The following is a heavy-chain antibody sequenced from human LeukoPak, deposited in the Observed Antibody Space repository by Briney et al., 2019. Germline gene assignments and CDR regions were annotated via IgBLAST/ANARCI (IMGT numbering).Heavy chain of an antibody. D-gene: IGHD2-21*02. J-gene: IGHJ4*02. V-gene: IGHV1-2*02. Sequence: ASVKVSCKASGYRFISNYIQWVRQAPGLGPEWMGWLHPGNGNTRYAEKFQGRVTMTRDTSINTAYMDLSSLRSDDTAVYYCAREGSYCVGGDCYSFDFWGQGTLITVSS. CDR2: LHPGNGNT. CDR1: GYRFISNY. CDR3: AREGSYCVGGDCYSFDF.